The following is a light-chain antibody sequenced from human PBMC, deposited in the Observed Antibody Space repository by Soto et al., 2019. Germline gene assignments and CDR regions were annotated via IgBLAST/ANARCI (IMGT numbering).Light chain of an antibody. V-gene: IGKV3-20*01. Sequence: EIVLTQSPGTLSLSPGERATLSCRASQSVSSTYLAWYQQKPGQAPRLLIYGASTRATGIPDRFSGSGSGTDFTLTISRLEPEDFAVYYCQQWGSSSWTFGQGTKVDNK. J-gene: IGKJ1*01. CDR1: QSVSSTY. CDR2: GAS. CDR3: QQWGSSSWT.